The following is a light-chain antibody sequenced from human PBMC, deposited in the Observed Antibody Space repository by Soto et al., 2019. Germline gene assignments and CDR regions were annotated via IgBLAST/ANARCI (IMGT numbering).Light chain of an antibody. Sequence: EIVLTQAPATLSLSPWERATLSCRASQSVRSYLDWYQQKPGQAPRLLIYDASNRAAGIPARFSGSGSGTDFTLTISSLELEDFAVYYCQQRSNLTLFGTGDKLDIK. CDR3: QQRSNLTL. CDR1: QSVRSY. V-gene: IGKV3-11*01. CDR2: DAS. J-gene: IGKJ3*01.